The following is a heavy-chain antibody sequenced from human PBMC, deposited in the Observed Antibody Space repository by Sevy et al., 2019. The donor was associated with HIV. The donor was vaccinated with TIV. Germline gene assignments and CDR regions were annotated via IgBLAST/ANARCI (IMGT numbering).Heavy chain of an antibody. CDR1: GFTFSSYA. CDR2: ISGSGGST. CDR3: AKDGYKPSVGDENYYYYYMDV. D-gene: IGHD1-20*01. J-gene: IGHJ6*03. V-gene: IGHV3-23*01. Sequence: GGSLRLSCAASGFTFSSYAMSWVRQAPGKGLEWVSAISGSGGSTYYAGSLKGRFTISRDNSKNRLSLQMNSLRAEDTAVYYCAKDGYKPSVGDENYYYYYMDVWGKGTTVTVSS.